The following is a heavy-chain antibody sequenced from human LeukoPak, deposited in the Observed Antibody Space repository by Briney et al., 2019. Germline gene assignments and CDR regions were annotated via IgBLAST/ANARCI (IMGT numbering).Heavy chain of an antibody. D-gene: IGHD3-3*01. CDR3: ARGSSGYDFYGY. Sequence: SGTLSLTCAVSGDSISSINWWTWVRLSPEKGLEWIGEIHHSGKTNYNPSLKSRVNISLDKSKNHFSLRVNSVVAADTAIYYCARGSSGYDFYGYWGQGTLVTVSS. CDR1: GDSISSINW. V-gene: IGHV4-4*02. CDR2: IHHSGKT. J-gene: IGHJ4*02.